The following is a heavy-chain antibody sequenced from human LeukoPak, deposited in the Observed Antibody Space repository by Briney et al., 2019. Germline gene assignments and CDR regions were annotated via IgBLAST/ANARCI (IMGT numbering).Heavy chain of an antibody. Sequence: SAALSLTCTVSGGSISSSSYYWGWIRRPPGKGLEWIGSIYYSGSTYYNPSLKSRVTISVDTSKNQFSLKLSSVTAADTAVYYCARPPRGYYDSSGYYSRTTDYWGQGTLVTVSS. CDR2: IYYSGST. CDR1: GGSISSSSYY. D-gene: IGHD3-22*01. CDR3: ARPPRGYYDSSGYYSRTTDY. J-gene: IGHJ4*02. V-gene: IGHV4-39*01.